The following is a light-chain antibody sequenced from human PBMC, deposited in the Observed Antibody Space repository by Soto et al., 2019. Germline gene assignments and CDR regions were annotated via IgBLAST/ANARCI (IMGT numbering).Light chain of an antibody. CDR1: NSDVGGYNY. V-gene: IGLV2-14*01. CDR2: DVI. CDR3: GSYRTNSPYV. Sequence: QSALTQPASVSGSPGQSITISCTGTNSDVGGYNYVSWYQQYPGEAPKLMIYDVINRPSGVSNRFSGSKSGNTASLTISGLQAEDEADYYCGSYRTNSPYVLGTGTKVTVL. J-gene: IGLJ1*01.